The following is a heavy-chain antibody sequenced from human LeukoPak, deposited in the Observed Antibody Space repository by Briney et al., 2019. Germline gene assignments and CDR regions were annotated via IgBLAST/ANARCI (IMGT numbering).Heavy chain of an antibody. Sequence: PGGSLRLSCEPPGFTFSRNYMSGAPQAPGEGREWVSVIYRGGSTYYANSVKGRFTISRDNSKNTLYLQMNSLRAEDTAVYYCARDRVGATPRGLYYYYGMDVWGQGTTVTVSS. CDR3: ARDRVGATPRGLYYYYGMDV. V-gene: IGHV3-66*01. D-gene: IGHD1-26*01. J-gene: IGHJ6*02. CDR1: GFTFSRNY. CDR2: IYRGGST.